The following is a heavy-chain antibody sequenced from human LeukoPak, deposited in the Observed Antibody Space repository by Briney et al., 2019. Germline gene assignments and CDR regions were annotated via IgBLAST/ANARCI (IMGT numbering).Heavy chain of an antibody. Sequence: SGGSLRLSCAASGFTFSSYSMNWVRQAPGKGLEWVSSISSSSSYIYYADSVKGRFTISRDNAKNSLYLQMNSLRAEDTAVYYCTSQDPHYDYVWGSYRYQGGSFDYWGQGTLVTVSS. V-gene: IGHV3-21*01. J-gene: IGHJ4*02. CDR1: GFTFSSYS. D-gene: IGHD3-16*02. CDR2: ISSSSSYI. CDR3: TSQDPHYDYVWGSYRYQGGSFDY.